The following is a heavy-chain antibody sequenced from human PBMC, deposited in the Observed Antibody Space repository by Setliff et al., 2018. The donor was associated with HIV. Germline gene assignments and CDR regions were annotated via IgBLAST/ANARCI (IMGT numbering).Heavy chain of an antibody. V-gene: IGHV1-69*10. CDR2: FISVRGVT. Sequence: ASVKVSCKTSGGTPRGYAISWVRQAPGQGLEWMGGFISVRGVTHHAQKFQGRVTFTTDESTSTAYMELSSLTSDDTAVYYCASALIAVAGTGWAFDIWGQGTMVTVSS. D-gene: IGHD6-19*01. CDR3: ASALIAVAGTGWAFDI. CDR1: GGTPRGYA. J-gene: IGHJ3*02.